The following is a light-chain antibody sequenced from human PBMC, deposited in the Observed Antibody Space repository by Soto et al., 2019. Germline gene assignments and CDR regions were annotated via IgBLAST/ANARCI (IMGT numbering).Light chain of an antibody. V-gene: IGKV3-20*01. J-gene: IGKJ1*01. CDR2: GAS. CDR1: QTLRDSY. Sequence: EIVMRQSPATLAVSAGERATLSCRASQTLRDSYVAWYQQKPVQVPRLLIYGASSRATGIPDRFSGSGSGTDFTLTISRLEPEDFAVYYCQQYGSSGTFGQGTKVDI. CDR3: QQYGSSGT.